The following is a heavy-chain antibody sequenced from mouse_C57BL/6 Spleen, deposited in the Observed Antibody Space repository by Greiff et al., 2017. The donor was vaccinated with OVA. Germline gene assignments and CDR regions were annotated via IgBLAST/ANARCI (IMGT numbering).Heavy chain of an antibody. Sequence: EVKVEESGPGLVKPSQSLSLTCSVTGYSITSGYYWNWIRQFPGNKLEWMGYISYDGSNNYNPSLKNRISITRDTSKNQFFLKLNSVTTEDTATDYCARATARDYWGQGTSATVSS. CDR2: ISYDGSN. CDR3: ARATARDY. V-gene: IGHV3-6*01. CDR1: GYSITSGYY. J-gene: IGHJ4*01.